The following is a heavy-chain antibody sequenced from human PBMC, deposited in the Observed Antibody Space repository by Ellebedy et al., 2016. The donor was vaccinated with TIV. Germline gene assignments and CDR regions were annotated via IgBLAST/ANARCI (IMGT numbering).Heavy chain of an antibody. D-gene: IGHD3-10*01. J-gene: IGHJ6*02. V-gene: IGHV1-46*01. Sequence: ASVKVSXXASGYTFSNYYMHWVRQSPGQGLEWMGVINPSGGSTSYAEKLQDRVTMTRDMSTSTVYMDLSSLRSDDTALYYCARLQVRGVNMGAAHFYGMDVWGQGTTVTVSS. CDR3: ARLQVRGVNMGAAHFYGMDV. CDR2: INPSGGST. CDR1: GYTFSNYY.